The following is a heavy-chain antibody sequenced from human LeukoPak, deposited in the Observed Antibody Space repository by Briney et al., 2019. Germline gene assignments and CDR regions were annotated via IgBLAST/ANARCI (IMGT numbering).Heavy chain of an antibody. D-gene: IGHD3-9*01. Sequence: GASVKVSCKAFGGTFSSYAISWVRQAPGQGLEWMGRIIPIFGTANYAQKFQGRVTITTDESTSTAYMELSSLRSEDTAVYYCATSYQYYDIFSVRAWGQGTLVTVSS. CDR3: ATSYQYYDIFSVRA. CDR2: IIPIFGTA. CDR1: GGTFSSYA. J-gene: IGHJ5*02. V-gene: IGHV1-69*05.